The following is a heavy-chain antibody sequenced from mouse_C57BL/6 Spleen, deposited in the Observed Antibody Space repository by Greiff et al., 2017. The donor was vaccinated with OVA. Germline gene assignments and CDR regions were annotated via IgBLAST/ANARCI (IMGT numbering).Heavy chain of an antibody. D-gene: IGHD2-5*01. V-gene: IGHV10-1*01. CDR2: IRSKSNNYAT. CDR1: GFSFNTYA. Sequence: VQLVESGGGLVQPKGSLKLSCAASGFSFNTYAMNWVRQAPGKGLEWVARIRSKSNNYATYYADSVKDRFTISRDDSESMLYLQMNNLKTEDTAMYYCVRGYYSNYVFDYWGQGTTLTVSS. CDR3: VRGYYSNYVFDY. J-gene: IGHJ2*01.